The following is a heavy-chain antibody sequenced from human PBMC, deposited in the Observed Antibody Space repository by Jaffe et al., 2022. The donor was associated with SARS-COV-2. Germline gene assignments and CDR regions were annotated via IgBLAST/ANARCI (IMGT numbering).Heavy chain of an antibody. J-gene: IGHJ4*02. CDR1: GGSFSGYY. Sequence: QVQLQQWGAGLLKPSETLSLTCAVYGGSFSGYYWSWIRQPPGKGLEWIGEINHSGSTNYNPSLKSRVTISVDTSKNQFSLKLSSVTAADTAVYYCARGRQWLMTRFDYWGQGTLVTVSS. CDR3: ARGRQWLMTRFDY. CDR2: INHSGST. D-gene: IGHD6-19*01. V-gene: IGHV4-34*01.